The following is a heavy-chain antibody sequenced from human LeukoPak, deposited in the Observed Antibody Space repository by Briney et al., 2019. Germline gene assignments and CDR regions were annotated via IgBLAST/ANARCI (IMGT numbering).Heavy chain of an antibody. J-gene: IGHJ4*02. CDR3: ARDSDIVLMVYASLFDY. CDR1: GYTFIGYY. Sequence: ASVKVSCKASGYTFIGYYMHWVRQAPGQGLEWMGWINPNSGGTNYAQKFQGRVTMTRDTSIITAYMELSRLRSDDTAVYYCARDSDIVLMVYASLFDYWGQGTLVTVSS. CDR2: INPNSGGT. V-gene: IGHV1-2*02. D-gene: IGHD2-8*01.